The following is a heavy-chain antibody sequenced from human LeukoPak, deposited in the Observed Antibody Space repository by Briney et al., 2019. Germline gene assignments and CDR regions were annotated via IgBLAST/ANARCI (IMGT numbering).Heavy chain of an antibody. J-gene: IGHJ4*02. CDR3: ARVAAKVAIYYGSGSYYN. Sequence: GASVKVSCKASGGTFSSYAISWVRQAPGQGLEWMGGIIPIFGIANYAQKFQGRVTITADESTSTAYMELSSLRSEGTAVYYCARVAAKVAIYYGSGSYYNWGQGTLVTVSS. CDR2: IIPIFGIA. D-gene: IGHD3-10*01. V-gene: IGHV1-69*13. CDR1: GGTFSSYA.